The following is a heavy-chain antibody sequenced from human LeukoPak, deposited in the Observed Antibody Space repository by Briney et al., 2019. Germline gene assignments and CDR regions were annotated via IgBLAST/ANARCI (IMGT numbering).Heavy chain of an antibody. Sequence: GGSLRLSCAASGFTFSSYAMSWVRQAPGKGLEWVSAISGSGGSTYYADSVKGRFTISRDNSKNTLYLQMNTLTTEDTAVYYCAREGATIVGATGYFDYWGQGTLVTVSS. CDR2: ISGSGGST. D-gene: IGHD1-26*01. J-gene: IGHJ4*02. CDR3: AREGATIVGATGYFDY. V-gene: IGHV3-23*01. CDR1: GFTFSSYA.